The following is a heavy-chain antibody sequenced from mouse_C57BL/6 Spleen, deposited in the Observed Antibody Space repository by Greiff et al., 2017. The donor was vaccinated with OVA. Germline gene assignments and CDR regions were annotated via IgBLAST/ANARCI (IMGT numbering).Heavy chain of an antibody. D-gene: IGHD1-1*01. CDR3: TSYVSSCYYGSRGGYYGV. CDR1: GYTFTDYE. V-gene: IGHV1-15*01. CDR2: IDPETGGT. J-gene: IGHJ1*03. Sequence: QVQLQQSGAELVRPGASVTLSCKASGYTFTDYEMHWVKQTPVNGLEWIGAIDPETGGTTYNQKIKGKAILTADKSSSPAYMELRSLTSEDSAVYYCTSYVSSCYYGSRGGYYGVWGTGTTVTVSS.